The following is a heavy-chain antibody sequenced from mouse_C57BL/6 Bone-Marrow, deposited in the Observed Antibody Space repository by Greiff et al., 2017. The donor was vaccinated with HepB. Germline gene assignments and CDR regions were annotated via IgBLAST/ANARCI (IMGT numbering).Heavy chain of an antibody. Sequence: EVKLMESGPELVKPGASVKIPCKASGYTFTDYNMDWVKQSHGKSLEWIGDINPNNGGTIYNQKFKGKATLTVDKTSSTAYMELRSLTSEDTAVYYCARDDFYYWGQGETLTVTS. CDR1: GYTFTDYN. V-gene: IGHV1-18*01. D-gene: IGHD2-4*01. CDR3: ARDDFYY. CDR2: INPNNGGT. J-gene: IGHJ2*01.